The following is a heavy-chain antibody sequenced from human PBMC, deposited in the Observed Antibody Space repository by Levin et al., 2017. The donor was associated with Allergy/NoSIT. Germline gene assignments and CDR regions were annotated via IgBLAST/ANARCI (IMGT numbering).Heavy chain of an antibody. D-gene: IGHD3-9*01. CDR3: ARSWVDWLRYFDY. J-gene: IGHJ4*02. Sequence: LSLTCAASGFTFRSYEMNWVRQAPGKGLEWVSYISSSGSTIYYADSVKGRFTISRDNAKNSLYLQMNSLRAEDTAVYYCARSWVDWLRYFDYWGQGTLVTVSS. V-gene: IGHV3-48*03. CDR1: GFTFRSYE. CDR2: ISSSGSTI.